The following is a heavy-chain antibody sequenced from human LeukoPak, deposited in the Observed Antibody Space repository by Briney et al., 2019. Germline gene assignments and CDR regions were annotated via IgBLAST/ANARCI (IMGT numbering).Heavy chain of an antibody. J-gene: IGHJ4*02. D-gene: IGHD2-21*02. CDR1: GFTVSTNY. V-gene: IGHV3-21*01. CDR3: ARGCGGDCYSGHDY. CDR2: ISSSSSYI. Sequence: GGSLRLSCAASGFTVSTNYMSWVRQTPGKGLEWVSSISSSSSYIYYADSVKGRFTISRDNAKNSLYLQMNSLRAEDTAVYYCARGCGGDCYSGHDYWGQGTLVTVSS.